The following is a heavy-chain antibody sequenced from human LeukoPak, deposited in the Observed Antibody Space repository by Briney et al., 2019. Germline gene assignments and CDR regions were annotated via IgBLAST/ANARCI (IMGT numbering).Heavy chain of an antibody. CDR3: ARDQSRVSGSYPIFDY. CDR1: GYTFTSYG. Sequence: PRASVKVSCKASGYTFTSYGISWVRQAPGQGLEWMGWISAYNGSTNYAQKLQGRVTMTTDTSTSTAYMELRSLRSDDTAVYYCARDQSRVSGSYPIFDYWGQGTLVTVSS. J-gene: IGHJ4*02. V-gene: IGHV1-18*01. CDR2: ISAYNGST. D-gene: IGHD1-26*01.